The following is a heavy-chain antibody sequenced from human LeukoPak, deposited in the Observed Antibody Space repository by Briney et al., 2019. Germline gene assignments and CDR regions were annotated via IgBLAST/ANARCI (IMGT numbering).Heavy chain of an antibody. CDR1: GGSIRSYY. D-gene: IGHD6-13*01. Sequence: PSETLSLTCTVSGGSIRSYYWSWIRQPPGKGLEWIGYIYYSGSTNYNPSLKSRVTISVDTSKNQFSLKLSSVTAADTAVYYCARGAESWYVYFDYWGQGTLVTVSS. CDR2: IYYSGST. CDR3: ARGAESWYVYFDY. J-gene: IGHJ4*02. V-gene: IGHV4-59*01.